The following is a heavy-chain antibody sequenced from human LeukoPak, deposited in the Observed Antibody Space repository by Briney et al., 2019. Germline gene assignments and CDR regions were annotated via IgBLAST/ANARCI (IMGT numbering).Heavy chain of an antibody. V-gene: IGHV4-59*01. J-gene: IGHJ4*02. CDR3: ARTRDSGSSDY. D-gene: IGHD3-10*01. CDR2: IYYSGST. CDR1: GGSISSYY. Sequence: PSETLSLTCTVSGGSISSYYWSWLRQPPGKALEWIAYIYYSGSTNYNPSLKSRVTISVDMSKNQFSLKLSSVTAADTAVYYCARTRDSGSSDYWGQGTLVTVSS.